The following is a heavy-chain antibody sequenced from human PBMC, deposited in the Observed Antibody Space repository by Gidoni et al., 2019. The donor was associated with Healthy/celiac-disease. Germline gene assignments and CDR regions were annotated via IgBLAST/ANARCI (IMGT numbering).Heavy chain of an antibody. Sequence: EVQLVESGGGLVKPGGSLRLSCAASGFTFSSYSMNWVRQAPGKGLEWVSSISSSSSYIYYADSVKGRFTISRDNAKNSLYLQMNSLRAEDTAVYYCARGGTTERGGISFDPWGQGTLVTVSS. J-gene: IGHJ5*02. V-gene: IGHV3-21*01. CDR1: GFTFSSYS. CDR3: ARGGTTERGGISFDP. CDR2: ISSSSSYI. D-gene: IGHD3-16*01.